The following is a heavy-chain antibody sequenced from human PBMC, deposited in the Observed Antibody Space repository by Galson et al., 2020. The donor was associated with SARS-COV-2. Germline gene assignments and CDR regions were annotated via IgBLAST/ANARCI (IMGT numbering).Heavy chain of an antibody. J-gene: IGHJ5*02. V-gene: IGHV1-8*01. Sequence: ASVKVSCKASGYTFTNYEIHWVRPAPGQGLEWMGWMNTNSGNTGNAQKFQGRVTITRPNSISTAYMELNSLTSEDTAVYDCAGSYDGFATWFDPLGQGTLVAVSS. D-gene: IGHD5-12*01. CDR2: MNTNSGNT. CDR1: GYTFTNYE. CDR3: AGSYDGFATWFDP.